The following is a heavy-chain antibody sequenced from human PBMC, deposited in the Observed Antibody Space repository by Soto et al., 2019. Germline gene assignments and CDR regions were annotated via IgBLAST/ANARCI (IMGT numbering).Heavy chain of an antibody. D-gene: IGHD1-26*01. V-gene: IGHV3-23*01. CDR3: AKEYTSTSRGSFDY. CDR2: ITGSSGRT. Sequence: PGGSLRLSCAASGFTFSSYAMNWVGQAPGKGLEWVSGITGSSGRTFYADSVKGRFTISRDNSKNTVYLQMNSVRADDTAVYYCAKEYTSTSRGSFDYWGQGALVTVYS. CDR1: GFTFSSYA. J-gene: IGHJ4*02.